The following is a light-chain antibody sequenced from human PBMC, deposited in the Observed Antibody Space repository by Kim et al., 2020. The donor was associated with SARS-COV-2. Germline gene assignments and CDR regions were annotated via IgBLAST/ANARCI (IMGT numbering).Light chain of an antibody. CDR2: KAS. Sequence: STCGGDRVTITCRASQSFTMGLAWYQQKPGKAPKLLIYKASTVQRGVTSRFSGSGSGTNFSLTISSLQPDDLATYYCQQYNRAPYNFGQGTKLEIK. CDR3: QQYNRAPYN. J-gene: IGKJ2*01. CDR1: QSFTMG. V-gene: IGKV1-5*03.